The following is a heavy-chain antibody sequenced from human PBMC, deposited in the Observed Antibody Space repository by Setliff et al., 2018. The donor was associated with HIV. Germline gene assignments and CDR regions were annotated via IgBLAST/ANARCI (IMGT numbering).Heavy chain of an antibody. CDR1: GGSISSNSYS. CDR3: ARTAIDYYERSGYYHDAFDT. CDR2: IYHSGST. V-gene: IGHV4-39*01. J-gene: IGHJ3*02. D-gene: IGHD3-22*01. Sequence: PSETLSLTCTVSGGSISSNSYSWGWIRQPPGKGLEWIGSIYHSGSTYNNPSLKSRVTISVDTSKNQFSLKLTSVTAADTAVYYCARTAIDYYERSGYYHDAFDTWGRGSMVTVSS.